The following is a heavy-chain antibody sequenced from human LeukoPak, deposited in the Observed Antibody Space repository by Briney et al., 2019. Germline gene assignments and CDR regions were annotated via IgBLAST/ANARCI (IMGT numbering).Heavy chain of an antibody. CDR1: GFTFSSYA. CDR3: AREYYDSSGYYPYDAFDI. J-gene: IGHJ3*02. V-gene: IGHV3-23*01. CDR2: ISGSGGST. D-gene: IGHD3-22*01. Sequence: PGGSLRLSCAASGFTFSSYAMSWVRQAPGKGLEWVSAISGSGGSTYYADSVKGRFTISRDNSKNTLYLQMNSLRAEDTAVYYCAREYYDSSGYYPYDAFDIWGQGTMVTVSS.